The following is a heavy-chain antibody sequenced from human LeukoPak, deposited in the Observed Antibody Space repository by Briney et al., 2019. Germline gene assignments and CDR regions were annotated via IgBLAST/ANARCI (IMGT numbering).Heavy chain of an antibody. Sequence: SQTLSLTCTVSGGSISSGTYYWSWIRQPAGKGLEWIGRIYSSGSTNYNPSLKSRVSISVDTSKNQFSLKLSSVTAADTAVYYCARAGLSDRGWSHYYYYYMDVWGKGTTVTVSS. J-gene: IGHJ6*03. CDR1: GGSISSGTYY. D-gene: IGHD1-1*01. V-gene: IGHV4-61*02. CDR3: ARAGLSDRGWSHYYYYYMDV. CDR2: IYSSGST.